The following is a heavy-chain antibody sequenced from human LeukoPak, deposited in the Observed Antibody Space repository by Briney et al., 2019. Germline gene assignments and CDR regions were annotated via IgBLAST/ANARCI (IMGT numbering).Heavy chain of an antibody. D-gene: IGHD6-6*01. Sequence: ASVKVSCKASGYTFTSYGISWVRQGPGQGLEWMGWISGYNGNTNYAQKLQGRVTMTTDTSTSTVYMELRSLRSDDTAMYYCARKGSSSPEDYWGQGTLVTVSS. J-gene: IGHJ4*02. V-gene: IGHV1-18*01. CDR3: ARKGSSSPEDY. CDR1: GYTFTSYG. CDR2: ISGYNGNT.